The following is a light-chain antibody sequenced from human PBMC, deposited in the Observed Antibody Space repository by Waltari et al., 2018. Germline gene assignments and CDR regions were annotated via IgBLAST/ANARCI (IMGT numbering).Light chain of an antibody. CDR3: CSYAGSGIYV. CDR1: SSDVGSYNL. J-gene: IGLJ1*01. V-gene: IGLV2-23*02. Sequence: QSALTQPASVSGSPGQSITVSCTGPSSDVGSYNLVSWFQQYPDTAPKLIIFGVNKRPSGVSNRFAGSKSGNTASLTISGLQAGDEADYYCCSYAGSGIYVFGTGAKVTVL. CDR2: GVN.